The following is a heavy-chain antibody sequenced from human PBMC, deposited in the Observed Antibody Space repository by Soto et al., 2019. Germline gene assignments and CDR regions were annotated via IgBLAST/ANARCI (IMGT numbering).Heavy chain of an antibody. D-gene: IGHD1-26*01. Sequence: PSETLSLTCAVYGGSFSGYYWSWIRQPPGKGLEWIGEINHSGSTNYNPSLKSRAPISVDTSKNQFSLKLSSVTAADTAVYYCARDRGSYYAKYYYYGMDVWGQGTTVTVSS. CDR3: ARDRGSYYAKYYYYGMDV. J-gene: IGHJ6*02. V-gene: IGHV4-34*01. CDR1: GGSFSGYY. CDR2: INHSGST.